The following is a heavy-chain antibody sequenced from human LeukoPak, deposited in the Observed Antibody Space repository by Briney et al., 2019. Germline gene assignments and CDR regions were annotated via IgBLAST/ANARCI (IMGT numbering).Heavy chain of an antibody. D-gene: IGHD6-6*01. Sequence: GESLKISCQGSGYSFTSYWIGWVRQMPGKGLEWMGIIYPGDSDTRYSPSFQGQVTISADKSISTAYLQWSSLKASDTAMYYCARQPSRSIAARPVDYWGQGTLVTVSS. CDR1: GYSFTSYW. J-gene: IGHJ4*02. CDR2: IYPGDSDT. CDR3: ARQPSRSIAARPVDY. V-gene: IGHV5-51*01.